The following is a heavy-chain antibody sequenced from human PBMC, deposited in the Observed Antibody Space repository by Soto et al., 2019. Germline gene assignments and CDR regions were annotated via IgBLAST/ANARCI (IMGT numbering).Heavy chain of an antibody. CDR1: GYSFRSYW. CDR2: MYPGDSDT. Sequence: GGSLKISCKGSGYSFRSYWIGWVRQMPGKGLEWMGIMYPGDSDTRYSPSFQGQVTISTDKSISTAYLQWSSLKASDTAMYYCARLDYDFDDPRRAFDIWGQGTMVTVSS. J-gene: IGHJ3*02. CDR3: ARLDYDFDDPRRAFDI. D-gene: IGHD3-16*01. V-gene: IGHV5-51*01.